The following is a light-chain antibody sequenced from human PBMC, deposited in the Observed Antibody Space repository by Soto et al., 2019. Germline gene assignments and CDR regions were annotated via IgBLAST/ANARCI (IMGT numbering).Light chain of an antibody. CDR3: QQTFSTSIT. Sequence: DIQMTQSPSSLSASVGDRVTITCRASHTISNLLNWYQQRSGEAPKLLLYDVSTLQTGVPSRFSGSGSGTDFSLTISSLQPEDLGTYYCQQTFSTSITFGQGTRLEIK. CDR1: HTISNL. J-gene: IGKJ5*01. V-gene: IGKV1-39*01. CDR2: DVS.